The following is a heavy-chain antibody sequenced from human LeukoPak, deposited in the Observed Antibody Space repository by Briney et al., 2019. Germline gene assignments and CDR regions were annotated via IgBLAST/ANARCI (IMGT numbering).Heavy chain of an antibody. CDR1: GYMFSHYG. J-gene: IGHJ6*03. V-gene: IGHV1-18*01. CDR2: ISPFTGNA. D-gene: IGHD1-26*01. CDR3: ARGGRISYYYYYYMDV. Sequence: ASVKVSCKASGYMFSHYGISWVRQAPGQGLEWMGWISPFTGNAHYAQKVQPRVTMTTDTSISTAYMELSSLRSEDTAVYYCARGGRISYYYYYYMDVWGKGTTVTVSS.